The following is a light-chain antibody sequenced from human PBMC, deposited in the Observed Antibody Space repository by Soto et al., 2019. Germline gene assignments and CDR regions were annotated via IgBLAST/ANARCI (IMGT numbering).Light chain of an antibody. CDR2: GLS. J-gene: IGKJ4*01. CDR3: QQRSKWPLT. V-gene: IGKV3-11*01. Sequence: EIVLTQSSATLSLSPGERATLSCRASQSVTSNALAWYQQKPGQAPRLLIYGLSSRATGIPDRFSGSGSGTDFTLTISSLEPEDVAVYYCQQRSKWPLTFGGGTKVEIK. CDR1: QSVTSN.